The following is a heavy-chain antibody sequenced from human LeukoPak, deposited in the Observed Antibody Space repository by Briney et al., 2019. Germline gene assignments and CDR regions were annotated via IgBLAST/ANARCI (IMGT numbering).Heavy chain of an antibody. V-gene: IGHV1-69*13. CDR1: GGTFSSYA. CDR3: ASVGGQVGVVPAARDYYMDV. Sequence: GASVKVSCKASGGTFSSYAISWVRQAPGQGLEWMGGNIPIFGTANYAQKFQGRVTITADESTSTAYMELSSLRSEDTAVYYCASVGGQVGVVPAARDYYMDVWGKGTTVTVSS. D-gene: IGHD2-2*01. J-gene: IGHJ6*03. CDR2: NIPIFGTA.